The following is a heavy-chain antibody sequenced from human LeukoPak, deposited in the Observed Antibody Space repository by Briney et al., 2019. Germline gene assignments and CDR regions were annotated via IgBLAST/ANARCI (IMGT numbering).Heavy chain of an antibody. J-gene: IGHJ4*02. CDR1: GVSISSHY. CDR3: ATIKRGNIFGFFDF. V-gene: IGHV4-59*11. Sequence: PSETLSLTCTVSGVSISSHYWSWVRQPPGKGLEWIGYVLDNVRTKDNPSLNSRFTLSADTSKNQFSLRLTSVTAADTAVYYCATIKRGNIFGFFDFWGQGILVTVSS. D-gene: IGHD5-18*01. CDR2: VLDNVRT.